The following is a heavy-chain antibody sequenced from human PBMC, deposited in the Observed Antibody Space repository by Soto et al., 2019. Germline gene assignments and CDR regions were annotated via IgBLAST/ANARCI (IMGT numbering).Heavy chain of an antibody. CDR2: ISWKDDK. CDR1: GFSLSTSGAG. V-gene: IGHV2-5*01. J-gene: IGHJ4*02. CDR3: AHRYTGNFYRWYFDF. Sequence: QITLEESGPTLVKPTQTLTLTCTFSGFSLSTSGAGVGWIRQPAGKALEWLALISWKDDKRYNPGLKSRLSITKDPSKSQVVLTMINGDPVDTATYFCAHRYTGNFYRWYFDFWGQGTLVTVYS. D-gene: IGHD1-1*01.